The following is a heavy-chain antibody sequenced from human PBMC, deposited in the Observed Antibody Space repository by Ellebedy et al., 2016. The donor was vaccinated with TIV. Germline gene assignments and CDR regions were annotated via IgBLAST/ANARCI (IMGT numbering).Heavy chain of an antibody. CDR3: ARDQWLGRAYYFDY. J-gene: IGHJ4*02. V-gene: IGHV3-7*01. Sequence: GGSLRLSCEASGFTFSNYWMTWVRQAPGRGLEWVANVKQDGSGENYVDSVKGRFSISRDNTKNSLYVQMNSLRPEDTAVYYCARDQWLGRAYYFDYWGRGTLVTVSS. D-gene: IGHD6-19*01. CDR1: GFTFSNYW. CDR2: VKQDGSGE.